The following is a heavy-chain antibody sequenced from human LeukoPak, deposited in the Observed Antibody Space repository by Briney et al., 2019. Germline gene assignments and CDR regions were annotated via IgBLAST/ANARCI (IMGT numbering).Heavy chain of an antibody. J-gene: IGHJ4*02. V-gene: IGHV3-7*01. CDR2: IKQDGSEK. CDR3: ARESHTAMGFDY. Sequence: GGPLRLSCAASGFTFSSYWMSWVRQAPGKGLEWVGNIKQDGSEKYYVDSVKGRFTISRDNAKNSLYLKMNSVRAEDTAVYYCARESHTAMGFDYWGQGTLVTVSS. D-gene: IGHD5-18*01. CDR1: GFTFSSYW.